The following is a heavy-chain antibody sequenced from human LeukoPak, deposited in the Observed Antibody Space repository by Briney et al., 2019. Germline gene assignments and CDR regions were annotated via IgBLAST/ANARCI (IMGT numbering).Heavy chain of an antibody. CDR2: ISAYNGNT. CDR3: ARGGGITMIVVVSDTDAFDI. CDR1: GYTFTSYG. J-gene: IGHJ3*02. V-gene: IGHV1-18*01. Sequence: ASVKVSCKASGYTFTSYGISWVRQAPGQGLEWMGWISAYNGNTNYAQKLQGRVTMTTDTSTSTAYMELRSLRSDDTAVYYCARGGGITMIVVVSDTDAFDIWGQGTMVTVSS. D-gene: IGHD3-22*01.